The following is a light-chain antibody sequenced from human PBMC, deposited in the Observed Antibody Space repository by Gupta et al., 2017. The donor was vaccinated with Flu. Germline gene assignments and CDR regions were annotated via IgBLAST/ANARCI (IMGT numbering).Light chain of an antibody. CDR3: QQVNYYPRT. CDR1: LGISTY. J-gene: IGKJ1*01. CDR2: GAS. V-gene: IGKV1-9*01. Sequence: PSFLSASVGDRVTITWRASLGISTYLAWYQQKPGKAPNLLIDGASTLQSGVPSRFSGSVSGAEFTLTISDLQPEDFATYYCQQVNYYPRTFGQGTKVEIK.